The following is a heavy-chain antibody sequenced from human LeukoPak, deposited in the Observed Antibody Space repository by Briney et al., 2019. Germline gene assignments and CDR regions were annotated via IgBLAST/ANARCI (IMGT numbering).Heavy chain of an antibody. CDR2: ISDGGTNT. D-gene: IGHD6-19*01. J-gene: IGHJ4*02. V-gene: IGHV3-23*01. CDR3: AKVAAAVTGRRAGFDY. Sequence: PGGSLRLSCAASRFIFSTYSMSWVRQAPGKGPEWVSSISDGGTNTYYADSVKGRFTISRDNSKNTLSLQMNNLRDEDTAVYYCAKVAAAVTGRRAGFDYWGQGTLVTVSS. CDR1: RFIFSTYS.